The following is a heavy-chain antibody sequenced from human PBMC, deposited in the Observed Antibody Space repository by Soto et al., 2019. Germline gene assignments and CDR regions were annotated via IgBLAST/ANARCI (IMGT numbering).Heavy chain of an antibody. V-gene: IGHV4-59*08. Sequence: SETLCLTCTVAGGSISSYCWSWIRQPPGKGLEWIGYIYYSGSTNYNPSLKSRVTISVDTSKNQFSLKLSSVTAADTAVYYCASLFRGNWFDPWGQGTLVTVSS. J-gene: IGHJ5*02. CDR3: ASLFRGNWFDP. CDR2: IYYSGST. D-gene: IGHD3-10*02. CDR1: GGSISSYC.